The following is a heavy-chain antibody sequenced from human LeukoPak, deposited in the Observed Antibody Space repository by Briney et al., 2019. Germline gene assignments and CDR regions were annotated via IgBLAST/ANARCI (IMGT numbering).Heavy chain of an antibody. Sequence: SETLSLTCTVSGGSISSGDYYWSWLRQPPGKGLEWIGYIYTSGSTNYNPSLKSRVTISVDTSKNQFSLKLSSVTAADTAVYYCARGRGYCSSTSCFYYYYYYMDVWGKGTTVTVSS. CDR1: GGSISSGDYY. CDR2: IYTSGST. D-gene: IGHD2-2*01. V-gene: IGHV4-30-4*01. CDR3: ARGRGYCSSTSCFYYYYYYMDV. J-gene: IGHJ6*03.